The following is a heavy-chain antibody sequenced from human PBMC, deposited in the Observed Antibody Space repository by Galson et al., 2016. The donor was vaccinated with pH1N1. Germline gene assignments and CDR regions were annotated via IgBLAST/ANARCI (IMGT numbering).Heavy chain of an antibody. V-gene: IGHV5-51*03. CDR1: GNSFSTSW. CDR2: IYVGDSDT. J-gene: IGHJ6*03. Sequence: QSGAEVKKPGESLKISCKGSGNSFSTSWIGWVRQLPGKGLEWMGIIYVGDSDTRYNQSFQGQVTISADKSIRTAYLQWSSLKASDTAIYYCAEHAALEPPVVFYYMDVWGQRDRGHRLL. D-gene: IGHD2-21*01. CDR3: AEHAALEPPVVFYYMDV.